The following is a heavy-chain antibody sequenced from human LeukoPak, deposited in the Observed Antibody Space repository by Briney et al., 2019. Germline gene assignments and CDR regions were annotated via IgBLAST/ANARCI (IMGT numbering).Heavy chain of an antibody. CDR3: ARGLAPAGIWRGGDYYYGLDV. CDR1: GFTFSIYG. Sequence: GRSLRLSCAASGFTFSIYGIHWVRQAPGKGLEWVAVIRYDGSNKYYADSVKGRFTSSRDNSKNTLYLQMNSLRAEDTAVYYCARGLAPAGIWRGGDYYYGLDVWGQGTTVTVSS. V-gene: IGHV3-33*01. J-gene: IGHJ6*02. D-gene: IGHD6-13*01. CDR2: IRYDGSNK.